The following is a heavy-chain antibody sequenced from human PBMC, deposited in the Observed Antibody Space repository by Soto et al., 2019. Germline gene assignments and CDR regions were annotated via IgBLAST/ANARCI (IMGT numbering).Heavy chain of an antibody. Sequence: PGWSLRLADPGAGFTVGSYWMSWVRQAPGKGLEWVANINQDGSEKNYVDSVKGRFTISKDNAKNSLYLQMNSLRAEDTAVYYCAGTIVPIATRWFHWFDPWGQGTLVTVSS. V-gene: IGHV3-7*01. CDR1: GFTVGSYW. D-gene: IGHD2-2*01. CDR3: AGTIVPIATRWFHWFDP. J-gene: IGHJ5*02. CDR2: INQDGSEK.